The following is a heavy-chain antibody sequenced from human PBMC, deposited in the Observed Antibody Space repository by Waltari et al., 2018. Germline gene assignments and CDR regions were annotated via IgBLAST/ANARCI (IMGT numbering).Heavy chain of an antibody. CDR2: INHSGST. V-gene: IGHV4-34*01. J-gene: IGHJ3*02. D-gene: IGHD2-2*01. Sequence: QVQLQQWGAGLLKPSETLSLTCAVYGGSFSGYYWSWIRQPPGQGLEWIGEINHSGSTNYNPSLKSRVTISVDTSKNQFSLKLSSVTAADTAVYYCARGRSYCSSTSCYAGDAFDIWGQGTMVTVSS. CDR1: GGSFSGYY. CDR3: ARGRSYCSSTSCYAGDAFDI.